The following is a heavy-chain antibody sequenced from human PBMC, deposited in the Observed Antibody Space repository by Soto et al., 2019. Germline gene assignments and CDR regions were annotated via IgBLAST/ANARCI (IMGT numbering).Heavy chain of an antibody. CDR2: IYYSGST. Sequence: SETLSLTCTVSGGSISSGDYYWSWIRQPPGKGLEWIGYIYYSGSTNYNPSLKSRVTISVDKSKNQFSLKLSSVTAADTAVYYCARDLWGYCGADCYPLDVWGQGTTVTVSS. CDR1: GGSISSGDYY. CDR3: ARDLWGYCGADCYPLDV. D-gene: IGHD2-21*02. V-gene: IGHV4-30-4*01. J-gene: IGHJ6*02.